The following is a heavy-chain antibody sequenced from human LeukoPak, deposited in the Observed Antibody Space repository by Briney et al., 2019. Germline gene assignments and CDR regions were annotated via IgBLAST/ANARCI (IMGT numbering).Heavy chain of an antibody. V-gene: IGHV3-9*01. J-gene: IGHJ4*02. CDR1: GFTFDDYA. CDR2: ISWNSGSI. D-gene: IGHD3-3*01. CDR3: AKDPGRYYDFWSGYFDS. Sequence: GGSLRLSCAASGFTFDDYAMHWVRQAPGKGLEGVSGISWNSGSIGYADSVKGRFTISRDNAKNSLYLQMNSLRAEDTALYYCAKDPGRYYDFWSGYFDSWGQGTLVTVSS.